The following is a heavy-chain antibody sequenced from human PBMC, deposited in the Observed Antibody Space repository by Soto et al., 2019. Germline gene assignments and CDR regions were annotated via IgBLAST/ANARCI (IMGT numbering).Heavy chain of an antibody. CDR3: AKGPGNLFFDY. CDR1: GFTFSSYA. V-gene: IGHV3-23*01. Sequence: GGSLRLSCAASGFTFSSYAMSWVRQAPGKGLEWVAAISGSGGSKYYADSVKGRFTISRDNSKNTLYLQMNSLRAEDTAVYYCAKGPGNLFFDYWGQGTLVTVSS. J-gene: IGHJ4*02. CDR2: ISGSGGSK. D-gene: IGHD2-21*01.